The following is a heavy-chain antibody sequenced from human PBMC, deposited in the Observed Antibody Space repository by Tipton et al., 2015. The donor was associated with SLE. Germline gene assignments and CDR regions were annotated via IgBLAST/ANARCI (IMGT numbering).Heavy chain of an antibody. CDR3: ATGGDLRFLAPLLSVAEYFQH. V-gene: IGHV1-24*01. CDR1: GYTLTELS. J-gene: IGHJ1*01. CDR2: FDPEDGET. Sequence: QLVQSGAEVKKPGASVKVSCKVSGYTLTELSMHWVRQAPGKGLEWMGGFDPEDGETIYAQKFQGRVTMTEDTSTDTAYMELSSLRSEDTAVYYCATGGDLRFLAPLLSVAEYFQHWGQGPLVTVSS. D-gene: IGHD3-3*01.